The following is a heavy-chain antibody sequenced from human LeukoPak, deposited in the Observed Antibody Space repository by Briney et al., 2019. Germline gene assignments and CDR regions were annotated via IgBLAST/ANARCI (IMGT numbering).Heavy chain of an antibody. CDR3: ARDLHYYDSSGYYYAYPFDY. D-gene: IGHD3-22*01. CDR2: ISSSSSYI. Sequence: GGSLRLSCAASGFTFSSYSMNWVRQAPGEGLEWVSSISSSSSYIYYADSVKGRFTISRDNAKNSLYLQMNSLRAEDTAVYYCARDLHYYDSSGYYYAYPFDYWGQGTLVTVSS. V-gene: IGHV3-21*01. CDR1: GFTFSSYS. J-gene: IGHJ4*02.